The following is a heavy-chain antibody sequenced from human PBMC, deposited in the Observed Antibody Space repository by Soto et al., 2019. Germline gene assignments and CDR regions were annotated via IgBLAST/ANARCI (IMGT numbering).Heavy chain of an antibody. CDR1: GDSISTYY. D-gene: IGHD2-21*01. Sequence: SETLSLTCDVSGDSISTYYWSWIRQPPGKGLEWIGYVYYSGSTLYNPSLESRVTLSIDMSKKQVSLKLSSVIAADTAVYYCARTRMIESWIDYWGHGTLVTVSS. CDR2: VYYSGST. V-gene: IGHV4-59*01. CDR3: ARTRMIESWIDY. J-gene: IGHJ4*01.